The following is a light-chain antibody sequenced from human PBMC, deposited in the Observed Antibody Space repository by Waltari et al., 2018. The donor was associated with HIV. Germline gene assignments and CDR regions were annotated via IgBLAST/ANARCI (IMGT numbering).Light chain of an antibody. Sequence: QSALTQPASVSGFLGQSINISCTGISTDSRFYQYVSWYQQYPAKIPRLIIFDINNRPSLLSDHFSGSRSGNSASLTFSGLQAGDEAHYYCASNRLDYTLIFGGGTKLTVL. J-gene: IGLJ2*01. CDR3: ASNRLDYTLI. V-gene: IGLV2-14*03. CDR2: DIN. CDR1: STDSRFYQY.